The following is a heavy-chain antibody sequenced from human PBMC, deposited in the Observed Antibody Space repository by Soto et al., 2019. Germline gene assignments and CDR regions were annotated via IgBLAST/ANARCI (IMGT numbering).Heavy chain of an antibody. CDR2: IIPILAIA. D-gene: IGHD1-26*01. Sequence: QVQLVQSGAEVKKPGSSVKVSCKASGGTFSSYTISWLRQAPGQGLEWMGRIIPILAIANYAQKFQGRVTITADKSTSTAYMELSSLRSEDTAVYYCARDGRDSYPDYWGQGTLVTVSS. J-gene: IGHJ4*02. CDR3: ARDGRDSYPDY. CDR1: GGTFSSYT. V-gene: IGHV1-69*08.